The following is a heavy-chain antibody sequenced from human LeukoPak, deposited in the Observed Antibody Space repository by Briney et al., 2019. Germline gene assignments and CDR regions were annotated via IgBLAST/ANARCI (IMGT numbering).Heavy chain of an antibody. CDR2: INPSGGST. D-gene: IGHD6-19*01. J-gene: IGHJ4*02. Sequence: ASVKVSCKASGGTFSSYAISWVRQAPGQGLEWMGIINPSGGSTSYAQKFQGRVTMTRDMSTSTVYMELSSLRSEDTAVYYCARVDGSAVAGTYWGQGTLVTVSS. CDR1: GGTFSSYA. V-gene: IGHV1-46*01. CDR3: ARVDGSAVAGTY.